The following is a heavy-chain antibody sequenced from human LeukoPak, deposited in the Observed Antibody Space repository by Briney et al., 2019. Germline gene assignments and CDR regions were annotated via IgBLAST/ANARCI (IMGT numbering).Heavy chain of an antibody. CDR3: ARMYSSSWYVFDY. J-gene: IGHJ4*02. V-gene: IGHV4-34*01. Sequence: SETLSLTCAVYGGSFSGYYWSWIRQPPGKGLEWIGEINHSGSTNYNPSLKSRVTISVDTSKNQFSLKLSSVTAADTAVYYCARMYSSSWYVFDYWGQGTLGTVSS. CDR2: INHSGST. CDR1: GGSFSGYY. D-gene: IGHD6-13*01.